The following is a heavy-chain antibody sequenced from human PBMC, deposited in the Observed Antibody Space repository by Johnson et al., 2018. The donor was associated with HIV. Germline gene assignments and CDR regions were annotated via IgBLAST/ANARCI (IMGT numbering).Heavy chain of an antibody. Sequence: VQLVESGGGVVQPGRSLRLSCAASGFTVSSNYMSWVRQAPGKGLEWVSVIYSGGSTYYADSVKGRFTISRDNSKNTLYLQMNSLRAEDTAVYYCASSSVVDDAFDSWGQGTMVTVSS. D-gene: IGHD2-15*01. J-gene: IGHJ3*02. CDR3: ASSSVVDDAFDS. CDR1: GFTVSSNY. V-gene: IGHV3-66*02. CDR2: IYSGGST.